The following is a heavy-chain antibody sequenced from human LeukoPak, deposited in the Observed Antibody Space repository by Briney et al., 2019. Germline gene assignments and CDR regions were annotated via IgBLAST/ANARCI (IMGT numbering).Heavy chain of an antibody. J-gene: IGHJ4*02. CDR3: ARDLRLYDSSGFSWFYLDY. D-gene: IGHD3-22*01. Sequence: GGSLRLSCAASGFTFSSFWMTWVRQAPGEGLEWVANINLDGSEKNYLDSVEGRFTISRDNAKNSFYLQINSLSAEDTAVYYCARDLRLYDSSGFSWFYLDYWGQGVLVTVSS. CDR2: INLDGSEK. CDR1: GFTFSSFW. V-gene: IGHV3-7*04.